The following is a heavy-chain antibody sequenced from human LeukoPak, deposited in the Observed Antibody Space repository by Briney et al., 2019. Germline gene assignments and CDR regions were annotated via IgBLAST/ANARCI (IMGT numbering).Heavy chain of an antibody. Sequence: PGGSLRLSCAASGFTFDDYAMHWVRQAPGKGLEWVSAISGSGGSTYYADSVKGRFTISRDNSKNTLYLQMNSLRAEDTALYYCAKGRLGATRFGDYWGQGTLVTVSS. CDR1: GFTFDDYA. CDR2: ISGSGGST. CDR3: AKGRLGATRFGDY. J-gene: IGHJ4*02. D-gene: IGHD1-26*01. V-gene: IGHV3-23*01.